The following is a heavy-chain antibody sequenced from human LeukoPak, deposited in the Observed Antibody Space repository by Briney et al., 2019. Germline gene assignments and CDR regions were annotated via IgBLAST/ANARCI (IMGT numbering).Heavy chain of an antibody. V-gene: IGHV3-33*01. D-gene: IGHD3-16*01. CDR1: GFSFNIYA. CDR3: ARGGTTGNWFDP. Sequence: GGSLRLSCVASGFSFNIYAMHWVRRTPGKGLEWVATIWHDGSDHRYVDSVRGRFTISRDNSKDTVYLQMNDLRVEDTAIYYCARGGTTGNWFDPWGQGILVTVSS. J-gene: IGHJ5*02. CDR2: IWHDGSDH.